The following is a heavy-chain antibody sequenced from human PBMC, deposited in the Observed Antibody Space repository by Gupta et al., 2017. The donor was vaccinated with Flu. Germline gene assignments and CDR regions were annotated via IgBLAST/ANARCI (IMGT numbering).Heavy chain of an antibody. CDR3: ARGSLLWFGEHRANFDY. D-gene: IGHD3-10*01. CDR2: INHSGST. Sequence: QVQLQQWGAGLLKPSETLSLTCAVYGGSFSGYYWSWIRQPPGKGLEWIGEINHSGSTNYNPSLKSRVTISVDTSKNQFSLKLSSVTAADTAVYYCARGSLLWFGEHRANFDYWGQGTLVTVSS. CDR1: GGSFSGYY. J-gene: IGHJ4*02. V-gene: IGHV4-34*01.